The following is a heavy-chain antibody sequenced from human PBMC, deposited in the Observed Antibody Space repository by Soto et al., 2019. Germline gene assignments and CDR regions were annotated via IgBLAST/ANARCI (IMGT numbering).Heavy chain of an antibody. Sequence: GGSLRLSCVAYGFTVTDIYMNWVRQAPGKGLEWVSVIYNEFTDYADSVRGGFSISTDSSKNALYLQMNSLRAEDSAVYYCVRGFLEWLFSFVDYWGQGTLVTVSS. V-gene: IGHV3-66*01. D-gene: IGHD3-3*01. CDR2: IYNEFT. CDR3: VRGFLEWLFSFVDY. J-gene: IGHJ4*02. CDR1: GFTVTDIY.